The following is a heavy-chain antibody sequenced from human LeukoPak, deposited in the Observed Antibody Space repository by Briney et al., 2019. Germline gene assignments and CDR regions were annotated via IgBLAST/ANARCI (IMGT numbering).Heavy chain of an antibody. V-gene: IGHV3-74*01. CDR1: GFTFSSYW. CDR2: INSDGSST. Sequence: GRSLRLSCAASGFTFSSYWMHWVRQAPGKGLVWVSRINSDGSSTSYADSVKGRFTISRDNAKNTLYLQMNSLRAEDTAVYYCARHAQEEFYYHYGMDVWGQGTTVTVSS. CDR3: ARHAQEEFYYHYGMDV. J-gene: IGHJ6*02.